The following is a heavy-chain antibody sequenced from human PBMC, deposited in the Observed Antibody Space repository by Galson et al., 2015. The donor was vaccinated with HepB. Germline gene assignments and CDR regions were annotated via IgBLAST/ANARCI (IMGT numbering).Heavy chain of an antibody. Sequence: SVKVSCKASGYTLTNYHFNWVRQAPGQGPEWMGKIFAGGGGTRYAERFQDRVTLTSDSSTSTVYIEVSSLRSDDTAVYYCAREIPDTYYFDSWGQGTLVTVSS. D-gene: IGHD2-21*01. CDR3: AREIPDTYYFDS. CDR1: GYTLTNYH. J-gene: IGHJ4*02. V-gene: IGHV1-46*01. CDR2: IFAGGGGT.